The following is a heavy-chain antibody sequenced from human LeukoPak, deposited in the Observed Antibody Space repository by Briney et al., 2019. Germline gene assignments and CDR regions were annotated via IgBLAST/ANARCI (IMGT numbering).Heavy chain of an antibody. CDR2: IIPIFGTA. V-gene: IGHV1-69*13. Sequence: SVKVSCKASGGTFSSYAISWVRQAPGQGLEWMGGIIPIFGTANYARKFQGRVTITADESTSTAYMELRSLRSDDTAVYYCARVWGGYYDSSAYFLIDPWGQGTLVTVSS. CDR1: GGTFSSYA. J-gene: IGHJ5*02. CDR3: ARVWGGYYDSSAYFLIDP. D-gene: IGHD3-22*01.